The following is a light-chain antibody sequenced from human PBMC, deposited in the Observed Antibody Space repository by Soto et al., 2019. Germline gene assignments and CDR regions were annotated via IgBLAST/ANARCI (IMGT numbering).Light chain of an antibody. Sequence: EIVMTQSPAPLSVSPVEGATPCCRPSQSLSTNLAWYQHKPGQAPRLLIYGASTRATGIPARFSGSGSGTEFTLTITSLQSEDSAIYYCQKYNIWPPWTFGKGPKVDIK. V-gene: IGKV3-15*01. CDR3: QKYNIWPPWT. CDR2: GAS. CDR1: QSLSTN. J-gene: IGKJ1*01.